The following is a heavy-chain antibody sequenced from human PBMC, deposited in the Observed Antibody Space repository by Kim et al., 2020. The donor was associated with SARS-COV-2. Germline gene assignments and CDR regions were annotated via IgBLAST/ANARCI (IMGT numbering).Heavy chain of an antibody. CDR2: IKQDGSGK. CDR3: ARDSSGWYRPGGYFDY. Sequence: GGSLRLSCAASGFTFSSYWMSWVRQATGKGLECVANIKQDGSGKYYVDSVKGRFTISRDNAKNSLYLQMNSLRAEDTAVYYCARDSSGWYRPGGYFDYWGQGTLVTVSS. V-gene: IGHV3-7*01. J-gene: IGHJ4*02. D-gene: IGHD6-19*01. CDR1: GFTFSSYW.